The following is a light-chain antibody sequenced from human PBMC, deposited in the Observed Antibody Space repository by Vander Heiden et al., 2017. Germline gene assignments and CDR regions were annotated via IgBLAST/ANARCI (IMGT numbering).Light chain of an antibody. J-gene: IGKJ1*01. Sequence: EIQMSRSPPTLSPSLEDRVTISCRARLSLFLWLAWYQQKPGKAPKVLIYRASSRESGVPSRFSGSGSGTEFTLTISSLQPDDFATYYCQHYNSYSRTFGQGTKVESK. CDR1: LSLFLW. CDR2: RAS. V-gene: IGKV1-5*03. CDR3: QHYNSYSRT.